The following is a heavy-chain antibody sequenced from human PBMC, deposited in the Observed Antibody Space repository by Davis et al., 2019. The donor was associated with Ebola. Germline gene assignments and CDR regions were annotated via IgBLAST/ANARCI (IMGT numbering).Heavy chain of an antibody. D-gene: IGHD3-10*01. Sequence: GESLKISCAASGFTFSSYAMSWVRQAPGKGLEWVSAISGSGGSTYYADSVKGRFTISRDNSKNTLYLQMNSLRAEDTAAYYCARGDQADWDFGILNFDTWGQGTLVTVSS. CDR2: ISGSGGST. J-gene: IGHJ4*02. CDR1: GFTFSSYA. CDR3: ARGDQADWDFGILNFDT. V-gene: IGHV3-23*01.